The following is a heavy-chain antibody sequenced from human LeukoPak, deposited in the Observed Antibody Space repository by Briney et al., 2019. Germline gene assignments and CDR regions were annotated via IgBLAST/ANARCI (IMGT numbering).Heavy chain of an antibody. Sequence: ASVKVSCKASGFTFSGHYIHWVRQAPGQGLEWMGYINPHSSGTSSPQKFQGRVTMTTDTSISAVYMELSSLTSDDTAMYYCVREGNELLSKNFDYWGQGSLVTASS. CDR1: GFTFSGHY. D-gene: IGHD2-21*02. V-gene: IGHV1-2*02. J-gene: IGHJ4*02. CDR3: VREGNELLSKNFDY. CDR2: INPHSSGT.